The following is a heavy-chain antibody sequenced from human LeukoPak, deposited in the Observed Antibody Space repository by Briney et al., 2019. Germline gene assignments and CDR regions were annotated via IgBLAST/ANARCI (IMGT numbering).Heavy chain of an antibody. Sequence: SETLSLTCTVSGGSISSYYWSWIRQPPGKGLEWIGYIYYSGSTNYNPSLKSRVTISVDTSKNQFSLKLSSVTAADTAVYYCARWRTDAYYYNGMDVWGQGTTVTVSS. V-gene: IGHV4-59*12. CDR1: GGSISSYY. CDR3: ARWRTDAYYYNGMDV. D-gene: IGHD5-12*01. CDR2: IYYSGST. J-gene: IGHJ6*02.